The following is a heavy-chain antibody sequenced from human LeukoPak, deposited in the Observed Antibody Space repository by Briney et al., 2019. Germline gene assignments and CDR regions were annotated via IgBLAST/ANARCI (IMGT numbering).Heavy chain of an antibody. CDR1: GFTVSSNY. CDR3: ARASVYGSGSYYPEYYFDY. D-gene: IGHD3-10*01. V-gene: IGHV3-66*01. Sequence: GGSLRLSCAASGFTVSSNYMSWVRQAPGKGLEWVSVIYSGGSTYYADSVKGRFTISRDNSKNTLYLQMNSLRAEDTAVYYCARASVYGSGSYYPEYYFDYWGQGTLVTVSS. J-gene: IGHJ4*02. CDR2: IYSGGST.